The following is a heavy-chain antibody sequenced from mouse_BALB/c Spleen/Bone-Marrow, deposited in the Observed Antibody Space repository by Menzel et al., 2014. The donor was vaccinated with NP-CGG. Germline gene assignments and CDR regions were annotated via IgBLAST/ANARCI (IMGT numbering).Heavy chain of an antibody. V-gene: IGHV7-3*02. CDR2: IRNKANSYTT. Sequence: EVKLVESGGGLVQPGGSLRLSCATSGFTFTDYYMNWVRQPPGKALEWLGFIRNKANSYTTEYSASVKGRFTISRDNSQNILYLQMNTLRAEDSATYYCARDKGRVFFDYWGQGTTLTVSS. CDR3: ARDKGRVFFDY. CDR1: GFTFTDYY. J-gene: IGHJ2*01.